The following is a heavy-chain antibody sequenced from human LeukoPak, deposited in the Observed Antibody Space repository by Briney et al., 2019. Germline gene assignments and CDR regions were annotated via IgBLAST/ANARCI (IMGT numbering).Heavy chain of an antibody. J-gene: IGHJ6*02. CDR1: GFTFSSFG. Sequence: GGSLRLSCAASGFTFSSFGMHWVRQAPGKGLEWVAVIWYDGSNKYYADSVKGRFTISRDNSKNTLYLQMNSLRAEDTAMYYCARDGDITPTDVWGQGTTVTVSS. V-gene: IGHV3-33*01. CDR3: ARDGDITPTDV. CDR2: IWYDGSNK. D-gene: IGHD2-15*01.